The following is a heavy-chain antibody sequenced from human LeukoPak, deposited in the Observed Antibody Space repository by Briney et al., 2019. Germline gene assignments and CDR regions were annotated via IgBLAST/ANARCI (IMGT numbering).Heavy chain of an antibody. CDR3: AKSFFTPYDFWSGYRKWFDP. V-gene: IGHV3-23*01. J-gene: IGHJ5*02. CDR1: GFTFSSYA. Sequence: PGGSLRLSCAASGFTFSSYAMSWVRQAPGKGVEWVSAISGSGGSTYYGDSVKGRFTISRDNSKNTLYLQMNSLRAEDTAVYYCAKSFFTPYDFWSGYRKWFDPWGQGTLVTVSS. CDR2: ISGSGGST. D-gene: IGHD3-3*01.